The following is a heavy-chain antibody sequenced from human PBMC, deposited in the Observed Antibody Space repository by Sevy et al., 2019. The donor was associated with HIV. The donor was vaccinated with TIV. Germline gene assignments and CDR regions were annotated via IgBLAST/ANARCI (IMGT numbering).Heavy chain of an antibody. Sequence: GGSLRLSCAASGFTFSSYSMNWVRQAPGKGLEWVSSISSSSSYIYYADSVKGRFTISRDNAKKSLYLQMDSLRAEDTAVYYCARGVDYYDSSGYWKNFYGMDVWGQGTTVTVSS. CDR2: ISSSSSYI. J-gene: IGHJ6*02. CDR1: GFTFSSYS. CDR3: ARGVDYYDSSGYWKNFYGMDV. V-gene: IGHV3-21*04. D-gene: IGHD3-22*01.